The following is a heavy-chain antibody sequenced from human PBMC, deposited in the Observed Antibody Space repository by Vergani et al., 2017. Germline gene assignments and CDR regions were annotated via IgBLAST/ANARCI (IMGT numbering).Heavy chain of an antibody. CDR1: GFTFSSYS. CDR3: ARGPPPNQYVSGGSCYRYYYYGMDV. D-gene: IGHD2-15*01. J-gene: IGHJ6*02. Sequence: EVQLVESGGGLVQPGGSLRLSCAASGFTFSSYSMNWVRQAPGKGLEWVSYISSSSSTIYYADSVKGRFTISRDNAKNSMYLQMNSLRAEDTAVYYSARGPPPNQYVSGGSCYRYYYYGMDVWGQGTTVTVSS. CDR2: ISSSSSTI. V-gene: IGHV3-48*04.